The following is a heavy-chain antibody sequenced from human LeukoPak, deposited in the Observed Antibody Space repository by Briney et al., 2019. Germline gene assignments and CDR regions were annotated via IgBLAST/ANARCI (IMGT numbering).Heavy chain of an antibody. Sequence: SETLSLTCTVSGGFISSYYWSWIRQPAGKGLEWIGRIYSSGSTNYNPSLKSRVTMSVDTSKSQFSLKLSSVAAADTAVYYCARMIALQAFDYWGQGTLVTVSS. CDR2: IYSSGST. CDR3: ARMIALQAFDY. J-gene: IGHJ4*02. V-gene: IGHV4-4*07. CDR1: GGFISSYY. D-gene: IGHD3-22*01.